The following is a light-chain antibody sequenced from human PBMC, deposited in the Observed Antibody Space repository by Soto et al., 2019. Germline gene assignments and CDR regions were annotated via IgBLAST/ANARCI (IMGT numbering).Light chain of an antibody. V-gene: IGKV3-20*01. CDR2: GAS. CDR3: NQYLSFPYT. CDR1: QSVSSSS. Sequence: ENVLTQSPGTLYLSPGDRATLACRASQSVSSSSLAWYQQRPGQAPRPLIEGASNRATGISDRFSGSGSGTDFTLTISRLKQEDFGVYECNQYLSFPYTFGNGTKV. J-gene: IGKJ2*01.